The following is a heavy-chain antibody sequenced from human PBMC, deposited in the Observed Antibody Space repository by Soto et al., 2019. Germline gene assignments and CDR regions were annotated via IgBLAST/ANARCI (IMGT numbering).Heavy chain of an antibody. CDR3: ARDRLGATGDY. V-gene: IGHV1-18*01. CDR2: ISAYNTNT. J-gene: IGHJ4*02. Sequence: QVQLVQSGAEVKKPGASVKVSCKASGYTFTSYGISWVRQAPGQGLECKGWISAYNTNTNYAQKLQGRVTMTTDTSTSTSYMELRSLRSDDTAGYFCARDRLGATGDYWGQGTLVTVSS. CDR1: GYTFTSYG. D-gene: IGHD1-26*01.